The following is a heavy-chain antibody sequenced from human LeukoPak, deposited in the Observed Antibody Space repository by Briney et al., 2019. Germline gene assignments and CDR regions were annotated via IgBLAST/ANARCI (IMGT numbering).Heavy chain of an antibody. CDR3: ARGYCSNTSCKSYFDY. D-gene: IGHD2-2*01. CDR1: GFTFSSHS. Sequence: GGSLRLSCAASGFTFSSHSMNWVRQAPGKGLEWVSSTTGSSSSIYYADSVKGRFTVSRDNAKNSLYLQMSSLRAEDTAVYFCARGYCSNTSCKSYFDYWGQGTLVTVSS. V-gene: IGHV3-21*01. J-gene: IGHJ4*02. CDR2: TTGSSSSI.